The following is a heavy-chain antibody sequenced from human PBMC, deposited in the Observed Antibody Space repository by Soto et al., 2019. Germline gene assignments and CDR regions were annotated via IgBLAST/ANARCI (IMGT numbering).Heavy chain of an antibody. Sequence: GGSLRLSCAASGFTFSSFWMDWVRQAPGKGLEWVANISPDGSEKQYVDSVKGRFTISRDNAKNSLYLQMSSVTVEVSALYYCSRSLDSWGQGTRVTVSS. V-gene: IGHV3-7*01. CDR3: SRSLDS. CDR2: ISPDGSEK. J-gene: IGHJ4*02. CDR1: GFTFSSFW.